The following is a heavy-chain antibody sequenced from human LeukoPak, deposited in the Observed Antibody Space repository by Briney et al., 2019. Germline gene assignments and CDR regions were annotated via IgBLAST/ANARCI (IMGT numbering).Heavy chain of an antibody. D-gene: IGHD4-11*01. CDR2: VSHSGTT. CDR1: GYSISSHYY. V-gene: IGHV4-38-2*02. Sequence: SETLSLTCTVSGYSISSHYYWGWIRQPPGKGLEWIGSVSHSGTTYYNPSLKSRVSISIDTSNNDLSLKVTSVTAADTAGYYCARAPWAYGNYVHAFDIWGQGTMVTVSS. J-gene: IGHJ3*02. CDR3: ARAPWAYGNYVHAFDI.